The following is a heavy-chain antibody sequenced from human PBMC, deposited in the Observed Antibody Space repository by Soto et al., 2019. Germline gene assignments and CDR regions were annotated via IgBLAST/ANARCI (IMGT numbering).Heavy chain of an antibody. CDR1: GGSLSGYY. D-gene: IGHD3-3*01. V-gene: IGHV4-34*01. Sequence: QVQLQQWGAGLLKPSETLSLTCAVYGGSLSGYYWSWIRQPPGKGLEWIGEINHSGSTNYNPSLKSRVTISVDTSKNQFSLKLRSVTAADTAVYYCARGGRGFLWSGDPSAFDIWGQGTLVIVSS. CDR3: ARGGRGFLWSGDPSAFDI. J-gene: IGHJ3*02. CDR2: INHSGST.